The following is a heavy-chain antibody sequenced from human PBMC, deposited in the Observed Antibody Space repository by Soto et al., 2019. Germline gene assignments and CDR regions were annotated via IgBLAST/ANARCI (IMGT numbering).Heavy chain of an antibody. V-gene: IGHV1-8*02. D-gene: IGHD1-26*01. Sequence: GASVKVSCKASGYTFTSYGISWVRQAPGQGLEWMGWMNPNSGNTGYAQKFQGRVTMTRNTSISTAYMELSSLRSEDTAVYYCARGGRDSGSYSFFDPWGQGTLVTVSS. CDR3: ARGGRDSGSYSFFDP. J-gene: IGHJ5*02. CDR1: GYTFTSYG. CDR2: MNPNSGNT.